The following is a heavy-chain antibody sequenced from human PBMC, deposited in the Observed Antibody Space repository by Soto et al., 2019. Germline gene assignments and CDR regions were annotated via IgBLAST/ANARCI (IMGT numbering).Heavy chain of an antibody. J-gene: IGHJ5*02. Sequence: PSETLSLTCTVSGGSISSGDYYWSWIRQPPGKGLEWIGYIYYSGSTYYNPSLKSRVIISLDTSENQFSLKLTSVSAADTAVYYCATAVYCRSAGCSNWFDPWGHGTPVTVSS. D-gene: IGHD2-2*01. CDR3: ATAVYCRSAGCSNWFDP. CDR2: IYYSGST. CDR1: GGSISSGDYY. V-gene: IGHV4-30-4*01.